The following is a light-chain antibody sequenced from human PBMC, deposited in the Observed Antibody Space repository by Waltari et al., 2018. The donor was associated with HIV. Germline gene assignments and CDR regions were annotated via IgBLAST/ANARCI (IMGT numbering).Light chain of an antibody. Sequence: QSVLTQPPSASGTPGQRVTISCSGGKSNIGSNSVSWHRRLTGTAPKLLIFYNNQRPSGVPDRFSGSRSGTSASLAISGRQSEDEADYYCASWDDSLHAWVFGGGTELTVL. CDR3: ASWDDSLHAWV. CDR1: KSNIGSNS. J-gene: IGLJ3*02. V-gene: IGLV1-44*01. CDR2: YNN.